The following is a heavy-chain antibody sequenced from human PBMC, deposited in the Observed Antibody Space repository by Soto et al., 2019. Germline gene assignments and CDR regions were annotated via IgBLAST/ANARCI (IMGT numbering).Heavy chain of an antibody. CDR1: GFTFSSYS. J-gene: IGHJ6*03. V-gene: IGHV3-21*01. Sequence: PGGSLRLSCAASGFTFSSYSMNWVRQAPGKGLEWVSSISSSSSYIYYADSVKGRFTIPRDNAKNSLYLQMNSLRAGDTAVYYCASLEYCSSTSCYEPDMEVWGKGTTVTVSS. CDR2: ISSSSSYI. D-gene: IGHD2-2*01. CDR3: ASLEYCSSTSCYEPDMEV.